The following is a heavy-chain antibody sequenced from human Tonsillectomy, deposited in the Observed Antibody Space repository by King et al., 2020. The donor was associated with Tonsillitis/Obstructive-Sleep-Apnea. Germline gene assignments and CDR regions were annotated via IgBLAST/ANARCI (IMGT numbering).Heavy chain of an antibody. D-gene: IGHD6-13*01. CDR3: ARGDRVAAAGPDY. CDR2: ISTYNRNT. Sequence: VQLVESGVEVKKPGASVKVSCKASGYTFTSYGICWVRQAPGQGLEWRGWISTYNRNTNYAQKFQGRVTMTKDTSTSTAYMELRSLSFDDTAVYYCARGDRVAAAGPDYWGQGALVTVSS. J-gene: IGHJ4*02. CDR1: GYTFTSYG. V-gene: IGHV1-18*01.